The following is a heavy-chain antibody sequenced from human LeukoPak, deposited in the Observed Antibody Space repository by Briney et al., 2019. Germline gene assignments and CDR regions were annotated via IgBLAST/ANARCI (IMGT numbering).Heavy chain of an antibody. V-gene: IGHV3-74*01. CDR2: INTDGSST. Sequence: GGSLRLSCAASGFTFSSYWMHWVRQAPGKGLVWVSRINTDGSSTSYADSVKGRFTIPRDNAKNTLYLQMNSLRAEDTAVYYCARDSSGSYYDDAFDIWGQGTMVTVSS. J-gene: IGHJ3*02. CDR1: GFTFSSYW. CDR3: ARDSSGSYYDDAFDI. D-gene: IGHD1-26*01.